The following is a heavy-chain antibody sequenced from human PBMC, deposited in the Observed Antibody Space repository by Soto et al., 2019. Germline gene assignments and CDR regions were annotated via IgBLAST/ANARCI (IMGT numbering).Heavy chain of an antibody. CDR1: GGSFTGYY. CDR2: INYSAGT. J-gene: IGHJ4*02. D-gene: IGHD5-12*01. V-gene: IGHV4-34*01. CDR3: ARHYDVDFDY. Sequence: QVQLHQWGAGLLRPSETLSLTCTVYGGSFTGYYWSWIRQSPGKGLEWIGEINYSAGTIYNPSLKRRVVIEIDAPKNHLSLKLTCVTAADTAVYFCARHYDVDFDYWGQGVLVTVDS.